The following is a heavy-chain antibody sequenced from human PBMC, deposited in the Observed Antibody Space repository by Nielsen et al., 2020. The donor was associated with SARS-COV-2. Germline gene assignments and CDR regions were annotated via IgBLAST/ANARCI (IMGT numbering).Heavy chain of an antibody. D-gene: IGHD6-13*01. J-gene: IGHJ4*02. CDR2: INTNTGNP. CDR1: GGALTLFS. V-gene: IGHV7-4-1*02. CDR3: ARDRPLEGAAYY. Sequence: ASVKVSCKVSGGALTLFSMHWVRQAPGQGLEWMGWINTNTGNPTYAQGFTGRFVFSLDTSVSTAYLQISSLKAEDTAVYYCARDRPLEGAAYYWGQGTLVTVSS.